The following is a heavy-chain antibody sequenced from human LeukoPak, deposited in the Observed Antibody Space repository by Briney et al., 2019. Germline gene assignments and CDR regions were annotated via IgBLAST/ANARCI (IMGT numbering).Heavy chain of an antibody. CDR3: ARDTAGGSYYNVFDL. CDR2: MYVSGNT. J-gene: IGHJ4*02. V-gene: IGHV4-4*07. Sequence: SETLSLTCTVFGGSISHYYWSWIRQSAGRGLEWIGRMYVSGNTNYNPSLKSRVTLSLETSKNQFSLRLNSVTAADTAVYYCARDTAGGSYYNVFDLWGRGTLAVVSS. D-gene: IGHD1-26*01. CDR1: GGSISHYY.